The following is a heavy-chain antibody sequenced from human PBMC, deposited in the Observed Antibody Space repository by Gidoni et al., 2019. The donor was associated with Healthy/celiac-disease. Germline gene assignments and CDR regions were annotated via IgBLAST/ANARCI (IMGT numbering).Heavy chain of an antibody. Sequence: QVQLVQSGAEVKKPGASVKVSCKASGYTFTGYYMHWVRQAPGQGLEWMGRINPNSGGTNYAQKFQGRVTMTRDTSISTAYMELSRLRSDDTAVYYCARAYCSSTSCYLHLDYWGQGTLVTVSS. CDR1: GYTFTGYY. J-gene: IGHJ4*02. V-gene: IGHV1-2*06. D-gene: IGHD2-2*01. CDR3: ARAYCSSTSCYLHLDY. CDR2: INPNSGGT.